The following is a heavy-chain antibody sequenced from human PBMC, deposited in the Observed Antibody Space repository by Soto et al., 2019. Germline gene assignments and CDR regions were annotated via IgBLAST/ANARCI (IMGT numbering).Heavy chain of an antibody. Sequence: PSETLSLTCAVYGGSFSGYYWSWIRQPPGKGLEWIGETNHSGSTNYNPSLKSRVTISVDTSKNQFSLKLSSVTAADTAVYYCARGPQAAAGNRGGDFDYWGQGTLVTVSS. CDR1: GGSFSGYY. V-gene: IGHV4-34*01. CDR2: TNHSGST. CDR3: ARGPQAAAGNRGGDFDY. D-gene: IGHD6-13*01. J-gene: IGHJ4*02.